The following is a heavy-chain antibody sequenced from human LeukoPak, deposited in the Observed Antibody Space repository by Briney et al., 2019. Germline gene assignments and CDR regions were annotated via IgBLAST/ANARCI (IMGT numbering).Heavy chain of an antibody. CDR3: ARVLDSSTSRYQSLKY. Sequence: PGGSLRLSCAASGFTFSSYWMNWVRQAPGEGLEWVANIKQDESEKYYVDSVKGRFTISRDNAKNSLYLQMDSLRAEDTAVYYCARVLDSSTSRYQSLKYWGQGTLVTVSS. CDR2: IKQDESEK. D-gene: IGHD2-2*01. V-gene: IGHV3-7*01. CDR1: GFTFSSYW. J-gene: IGHJ4*02.